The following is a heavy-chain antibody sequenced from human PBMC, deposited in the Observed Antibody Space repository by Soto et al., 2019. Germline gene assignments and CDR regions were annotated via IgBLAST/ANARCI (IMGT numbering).Heavy chain of an antibody. Sequence: GGSLRLSCAASGFTFSSYGMHWVRQAPGKGLEWVAVIWYDGNNKYYADSVKGRFTISRDNSKNTLYLQMNSLRAEDTAVYYCARDPYSSSSSFDYWGQGTLVTVSS. D-gene: IGHD6-6*01. CDR3: ARDPYSSSSSFDY. CDR2: IWYDGNNK. V-gene: IGHV3-33*01. CDR1: GFTFSSYG. J-gene: IGHJ4*02.